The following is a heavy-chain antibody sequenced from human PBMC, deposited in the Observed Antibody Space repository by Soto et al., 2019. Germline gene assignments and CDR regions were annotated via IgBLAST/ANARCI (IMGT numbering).Heavy chain of an antibody. CDR2: ISSSGTTK. V-gene: IGHV3-11*01. Sequence: QVQLVESGGGLVKSGGSLRLSCAASGFTFSDYYMNWIRQAPGKGLEWVSYISSSGTTKYYVDSVKGRFTVSRDNAKKSLFLQMSSLRVEDTAVYYCARNGREDYYDSAGYYDYWGQGILVTVSS. J-gene: IGHJ4*02. CDR3: ARNGREDYYDSAGYYDY. CDR1: GFTFSDYY. D-gene: IGHD3-22*01.